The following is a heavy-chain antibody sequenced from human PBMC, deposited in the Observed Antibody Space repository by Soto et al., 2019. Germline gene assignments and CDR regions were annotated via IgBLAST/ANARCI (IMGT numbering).Heavy chain of an antibody. CDR2: IYSGGST. D-gene: IGHD5-18*01. CDR1: GFTVSSNY. Sequence: GGSLRLSCAASGFTVSSNYMSWVRQAPGKGLEWVSVIYSGGSTYYADSVKGRFTISRDNSKNTLYLQMNSLRAEDTAVYYCARSNSNRDGYSGAFNQPLAFDIWGQGTMVTVSS. CDR3: ARSNSNRDGYSGAFNQPLAFDI. J-gene: IGHJ3*02. V-gene: IGHV3-53*01.